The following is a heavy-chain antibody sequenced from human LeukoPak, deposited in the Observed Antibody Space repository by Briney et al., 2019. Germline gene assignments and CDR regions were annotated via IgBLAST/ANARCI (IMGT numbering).Heavy chain of an antibody. CDR1: DDSITMYY. D-gene: IGHD4-11*01. CDR2: VDHTGST. Sequence: NPSETLSLTCTVSDDSITMYYWTWIRQPPGKGLEWIGYVDHTGSTKFNPSLNGRVSISRDTSNNFFSLRLRSVTAADTVVYFCARGRVSSSTWYSTYYYFFYMDFWGKGTTVTVSS. CDR3: ARGRVSSSTWYSTYYYFFYMDF. V-gene: IGHV4-59*13. J-gene: IGHJ6*03.